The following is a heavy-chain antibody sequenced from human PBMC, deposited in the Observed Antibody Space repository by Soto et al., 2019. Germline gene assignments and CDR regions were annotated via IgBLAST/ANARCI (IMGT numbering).Heavy chain of an antibody. CDR2: VYYSGSA. CDR3: ARRPLVRGIIPYYFDY. J-gene: IGHJ4*02. D-gene: IGHD3-10*01. Sequence: QLQLLESGPGLVKPSETLSLTCTVSGGSVSNNSYYWGWIRQPPGKRLEWFGSVYYSGSAYYNPSLKSRLTISVDTSMNHFSLKLSSVTAADTAIYYCARRPLVRGIIPYYFDYWGQGTLVTVSS. CDR1: GGSVSNNSYY. V-gene: IGHV4-39*02.